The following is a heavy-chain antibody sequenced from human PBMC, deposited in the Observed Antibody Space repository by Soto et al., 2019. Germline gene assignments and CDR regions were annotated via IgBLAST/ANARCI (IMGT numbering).Heavy chain of an antibody. CDR3: ARVRGAGYSSQQYYYGMDV. J-gene: IGHJ6*02. CDR2: IIPIFGTA. D-gene: IGHD6-13*01. Sequence: QVQLVQSGAEVKKPGSSVKVSCKASGGTFSSYAISWVRQAPGQGLEWMGGIIPIFGTANYAQKFQGRVTITADESTSTAYMELSSLRSEDTAVYYCARVRGAGYSSQQYYYGMDVWGQGTTVTVSS. CDR1: GGTFSSYA. V-gene: IGHV1-69*01.